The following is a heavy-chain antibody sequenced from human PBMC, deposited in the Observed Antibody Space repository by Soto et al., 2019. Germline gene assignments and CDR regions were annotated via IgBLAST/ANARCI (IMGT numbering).Heavy chain of an antibody. J-gene: IGHJ5*02. V-gene: IGHV4-34*01. Sequence: SETLSLTCAVYGGSFSGYYWSWIRQPPGKGLEWIGEINHSGSTNYNPSLKSRVTISVDTSKKQFSLKLSAVTAADTAVYYCARLNNWFDPWGQGTLVTVS. CDR3: ARLNNWFDP. CDR2: INHSGST. CDR1: GGSFSGYY.